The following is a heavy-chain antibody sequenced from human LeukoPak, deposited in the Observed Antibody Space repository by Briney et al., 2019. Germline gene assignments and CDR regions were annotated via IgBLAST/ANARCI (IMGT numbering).Heavy chain of an antibody. Sequence: GGSLRLSCAASGFTFSSYSMNWVRQAPGKGLEWVSSISSSSSYIYYADSVKGRFTISRDNAKNSLYLQMNSLRAEDTAVYYCARFRCGGDCYSRYYYYMDVWGKGTTVTVSS. V-gene: IGHV3-21*01. CDR3: ARFRCGGDCYSRYYYYMDV. D-gene: IGHD2-21*01. CDR2: ISSSSSYI. J-gene: IGHJ6*03. CDR1: GFTFSSYS.